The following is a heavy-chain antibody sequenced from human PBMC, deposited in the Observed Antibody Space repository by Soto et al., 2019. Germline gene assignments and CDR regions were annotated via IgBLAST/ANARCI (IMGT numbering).Heavy chain of an antibody. V-gene: IGHV5-51*01. D-gene: IGHD3-9*01. CDR3: ARHGVRDTLTGQPDY. J-gene: IGHJ4*01. Sequence: PGESLKISCKGSGYSFTSYWIGWVRQMPGKGLEWMGIIYPGDSDTRYSPSFQGQVTISADKSISTAYLQWSSLKASDTAMYYCARHGVRDTLTGQPDYWGHGTLVTVSS. CDR2: IYPGDSDT. CDR1: GYSFTSYW.